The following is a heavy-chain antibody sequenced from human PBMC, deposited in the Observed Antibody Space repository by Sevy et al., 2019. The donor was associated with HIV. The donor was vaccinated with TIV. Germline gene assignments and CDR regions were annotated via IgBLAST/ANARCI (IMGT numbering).Heavy chain of an antibody. J-gene: IGHJ3*02. CDR1: GDSVSSNSAA. CDR3: ARGHRVRQTRVDDAFDI. Sequence: KQSQTLSLTCAISGDSVSSNSAAWNWIRQSPSRGLEWLGRTYYRSKWYNDYAVSVKSRITINPDTSKNQFSLQLNSVTPEDTAVYYCARGHRVRQTRVDDAFDIWGQGTMVTVSS. D-gene: IGHD3-10*01. CDR2: TYYRSKWYN. V-gene: IGHV6-1*01.